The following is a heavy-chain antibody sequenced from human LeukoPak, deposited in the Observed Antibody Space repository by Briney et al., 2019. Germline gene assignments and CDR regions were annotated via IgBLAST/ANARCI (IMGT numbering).Heavy chain of an antibody. V-gene: IGHV1-8*01. J-gene: IGHJ6*02. CDR3: ARPYYYGSGSYRVYYYYGMDV. CDR1: GYTFTSYD. D-gene: IGHD3-10*01. CDR2: MNPNSGNT. Sequence: ASVKVSCKASGYTFTSYDINWVRQATGQGLEWMGWMNPNSGNTGYAQKFQGRVTMTRNTSISTAYMELSSLRSEDTAVYYCARPYYYGSGSYRVYYYYGMDVWGQGTTVTVSS.